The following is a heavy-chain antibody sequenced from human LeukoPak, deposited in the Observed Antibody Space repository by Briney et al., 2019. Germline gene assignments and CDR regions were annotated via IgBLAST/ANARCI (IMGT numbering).Heavy chain of an antibody. CDR3: ARRLTQYDCFDP. J-gene: IGHJ5*02. Sequence: SQTLSLTCAISGDSVSSNSVTWNWIRQSPSRGLEWLCRTYYRSTWYNDYAVSVRGRITVNPDTYKNQFSLHLNSVHPEDTAVYYCARRLTQYDCFDPWGQGILVTVSS. CDR1: GDSVSSNSVT. D-gene: IGHD2-2*01. CDR2: TYYRSTWYN. V-gene: IGHV6-1*01.